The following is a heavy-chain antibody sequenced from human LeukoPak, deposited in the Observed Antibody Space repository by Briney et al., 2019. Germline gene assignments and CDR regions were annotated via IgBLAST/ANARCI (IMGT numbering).Heavy chain of an antibody. D-gene: IGHD3-22*01. J-gene: IGHJ4*02. V-gene: IGHV1-69*06. CDR3: ARAAKEYYYVSSGYYYGGYFDY. CDR1: GGTPSSYA. CDR2: IIPIFGTA. Sequence: ASVKVSCKASGGTPSSYAFSWVRQAPGQGLEWVGGIIPIFGTANYAQKFQGRVTITADKSTRTAYMELSSLRSEDTAVYYCARAAKEYYYVSSGYYYGGYFDYWGQGTVVSVSS.